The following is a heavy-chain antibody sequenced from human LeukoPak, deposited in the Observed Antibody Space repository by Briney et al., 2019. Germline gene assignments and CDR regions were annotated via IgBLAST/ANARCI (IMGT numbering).Heavy chain of an antibody. V-gene: IGHV4-38-2*02. CDR3: ARHGTAPYYYHYYMDV. Sequence: SETLSLTCTVSGHSISSGYYWGWIRQPPGKGLEWIGSIYYSGSTYYNPSLKSRVTISVDTSKNQFSLKLSSVTAADTAVYYCARHGTAPYYYHYYMDVWGKGTTVTVPS. CDR2: IYYSGST. J-gene: IGHJ6*03. D-gene: IGHD1-14*01. CDR1: GHSISSGYY.